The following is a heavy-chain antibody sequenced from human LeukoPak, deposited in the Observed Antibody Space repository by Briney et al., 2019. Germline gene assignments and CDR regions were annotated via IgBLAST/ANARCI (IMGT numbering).Heavy chain of an antibody. CDR2: IYYSGST. CDR3: ARSPGGSYADAFDI. CDR1: GDSISSYY. J-gene: IGHJ3*02. Sequence: SETLSLTCTVPGDSISSYYWSWIRQPPGKGLECVGYIYYSGSTNYNPSLKSRVTISVDTSKNQFSLKLSSVTAADTAVYYCARSPGGSYADAFDIWGQGTMVTVSS. D-gene: IGHD2-15*01. V-gene: IGHV4-59*08.